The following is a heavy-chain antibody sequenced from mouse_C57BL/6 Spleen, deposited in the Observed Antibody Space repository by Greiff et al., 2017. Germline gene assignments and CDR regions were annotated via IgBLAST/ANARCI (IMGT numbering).Heavy chain of an antibody. D-gene: IGHD2-13*01. CDR3: ARSRGDWALLAY. J-gene: IGHJ3*01. Sequence: VKLMESGAELVRPGTSVKVSCKASGYAFTNYLIEWVKQRPGQGLEWIGVINPGSGGTNYNEKFKGKATLTADKSSSTAYMQLSSLTSEDSAVYFCARSRGDWALLAYWGQGTLVTVSA. CDR1: GYAFTNYL. CDR2: INPGSGGT. V-gene: IGHV1-54*01.